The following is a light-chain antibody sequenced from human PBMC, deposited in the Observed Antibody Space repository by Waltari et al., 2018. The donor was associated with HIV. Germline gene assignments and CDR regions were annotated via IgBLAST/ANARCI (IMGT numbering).Light chain of an antibody. Sequence: EIVFTQSPATLSLSPGQRATLSCRASQSVGNYLAWYQQKPGQPPRLLIYDASNRATGIPARFSGSGSRTDFTLTIRSLEPEDFAVYYWQQRTKWPPYSFGQGTKLEIK. CDR1: QSVGNY. CDR2: DAS. V-gene: IGKV3-11*01. CDR3: QQRTKWPPYS. J-gene: IGKJ2*03.